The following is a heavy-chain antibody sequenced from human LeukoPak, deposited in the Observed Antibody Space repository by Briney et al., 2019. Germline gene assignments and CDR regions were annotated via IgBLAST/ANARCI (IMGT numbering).Heavy chain of an antibody. CDR1: GYTFSDYY. J-gene: IGHJ4*02. V-gene: IGHV1-2*02. CDR3: ARIRGGNNYHFDF. D-gene: IGHD1-26*01. Sequence: ASVKVSCKTSGYTFSDYYTHWVRQAPGQGLEWMGWINPNSAATNYARRFQGRVTMTRDTSISKAYMELSRLTSDDTAVYYCARIRGGNNYHFDFWGQGTLVTVSS. CDR2: INPNSAAT.